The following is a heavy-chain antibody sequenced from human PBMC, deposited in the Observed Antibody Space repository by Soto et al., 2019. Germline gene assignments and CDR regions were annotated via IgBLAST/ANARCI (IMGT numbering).Heavy chain of an antibody. CDR2: IYYSGST. CDR1: GGSISSSSYY. Sequence: NPSETLSLTCTVSGGSISSSSYYWGWIRQPPGKGLEWIGSIYYSGSTYYNPSLKSRVTISVDTSKNQFSLKLSSVTAADTAVYYCASVRQREKYYYDSSGYANLWGQGTLVTVSS. D-gene: IGHD3-22*01. J-gene: IGHJ5*02. CDR3: ASVRQREKYYYDSSGYANL. V-gene: IGHV4-39*01.